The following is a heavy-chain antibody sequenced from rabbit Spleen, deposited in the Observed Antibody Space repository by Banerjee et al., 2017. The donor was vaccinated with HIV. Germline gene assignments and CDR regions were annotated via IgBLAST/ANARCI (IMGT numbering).Heavy chain of an antibody. CDR1: GFSLSSYW. CDR2: IDPVFGST. CDR3: VREAGYAGYGDGNL. J-gene: IGHJ6*01. V-gene: IGHV1S7*01. Sequence: QLKESGGGLVQPGGSLKLSCKASGFSLSSYWMSWVRQGPGKGLEWIGYIDPVFGSTNYATWVNGRFTISSHKAQNTLYLQLNSLTVADTATYFCVREAGYAGYGDGNLWGPGTLVTVS. D-gene: IGHD7-1*01.